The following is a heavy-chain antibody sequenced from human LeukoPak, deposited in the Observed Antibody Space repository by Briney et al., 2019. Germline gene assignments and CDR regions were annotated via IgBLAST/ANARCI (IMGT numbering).Heavy chain of an antibody. CDR3: AKVAGIVVVPAARHSGFDY. Sequence: GGSLRLSCAASGFTFSSYGMHWVRQAPGKGLEWVAFIRHDGSNINYADSVKGRFTISRDNSRNTLDLQMNSLRAEDTAVYYCAKVAGIVVVPAARHSGFDYWGQGTLVTVSS. D-gene: IGHD2-2*01. J-gene: IGHJ4*02. V-gene: IGHV3-30*02. CDR2: IRHDGSNI. CDR1: GFTFSSYG.